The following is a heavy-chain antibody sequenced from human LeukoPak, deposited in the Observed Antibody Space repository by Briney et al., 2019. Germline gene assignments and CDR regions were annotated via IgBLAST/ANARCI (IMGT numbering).Heavy chain of an antibody. Sequence: GESLQISCQVSGYTFTTFWIGWVRQKPGEGLEWMAIIHPGDSDAQYSPSSQGQVTISAEESISTAYLQWNSLKASDTAMYYCAIRTSNVETDEYTDHWGQGPWSPSPQ. CDR3: AIRTSNVETDEYTDH. J-gene: IGHJ5*02. V-gene: IGHV5-51*01. CDR1: GYTFTTFW. CDR2: IHPGDSDA. D-gene: IGHD1-1*01.